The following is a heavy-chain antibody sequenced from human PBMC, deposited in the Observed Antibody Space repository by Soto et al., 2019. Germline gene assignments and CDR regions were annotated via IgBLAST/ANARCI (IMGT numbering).Heavy chain of an antibody. J-gene: IGHJ3*02. V-gene: IGHV4-34*01. Sequence: QVQLQQWGAGLLKPSETLSLTCAVYGGSFSGYYWSWIRQPPGKGLEWIGEINHSGSTNYNPSLKSRVTISVDTSKNQFALKLSSVTAADTAVYYCARPTIRDDAFDIWGQGTMVTVSS. CDR3: ARPTIRDDAFDI. CDR2: INHSGST. CDR1: GGSFSGYY.